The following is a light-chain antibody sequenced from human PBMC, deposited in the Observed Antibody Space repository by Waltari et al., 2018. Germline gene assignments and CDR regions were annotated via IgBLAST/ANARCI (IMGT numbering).Light chain of an antibody. CDR3: SSYTGSSTVI. Sequence: QSALTQPASVSGSPGQSITISCTGSSGNIGTSQSVSWYQQHPGRTPRLIIYDVNMRPSGISDRFSGSKSGATASLTISGLQTEDEADYYCSSYTGSSTVIFGGGTRLTVL. V-gene: IGLV2-14*03. J-gene: IGLJ2*01. CDR1: SGNIGTSQS. CDR2: DVN.